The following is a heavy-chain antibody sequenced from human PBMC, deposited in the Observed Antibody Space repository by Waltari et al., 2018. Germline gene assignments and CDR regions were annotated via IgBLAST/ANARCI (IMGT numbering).Heavy chain of an antibody. Sequence: EVQLVESGGGLVQPGGSLRLSCAASGFTFSSYEMNWVRQAPGKGLGWVSYISSSGSTIYYADSVKGRFTISRDNAKNSLYLQMNSLRAEDTAVYYCWGYNLLWNVDYWGQGTLVTVSS. J-gene: IGHJ4*02. CDR1: GFTFSSYE. V-gene: IGHV3-48*03. D-gene: IGHD5-12*01. CDR3: WGYNLLWNVDY. CDR2: ISSSGSTI.